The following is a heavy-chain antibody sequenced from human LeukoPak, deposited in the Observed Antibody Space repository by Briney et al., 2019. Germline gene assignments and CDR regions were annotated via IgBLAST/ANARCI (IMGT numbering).Heavy chain of an antibody. CDR3: ARDLNCSGGSCYSDWFDP. Sequence: GGSLRLSCAASGFTFSSYSMNWVRQAPGKGLEWVSSISSSSSHIYYADSVKGRFTISRDNAKNSLYLQMNSLRAEDTAVYYCARDLNCSGGSCYSDWFDPWGQGTLVTVSS. D-gene: IGHD2-15*01. V-gene: IGHV3-21*01. J-gene: IGHJ5*02. CDR2: ISSSSSHI. CDR1: GFTFSSYS.